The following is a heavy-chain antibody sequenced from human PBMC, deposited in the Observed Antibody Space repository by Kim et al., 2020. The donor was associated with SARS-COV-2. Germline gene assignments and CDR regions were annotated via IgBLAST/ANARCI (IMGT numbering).Heavy chain of an antibody. D-gene: IGHD6-13*01. CDR3: TRRIAAGVGDY. J-gene: IGHJ4*02. V-gene: IGHV3-49*02. CDR2: T. Sequence: TGYAASVKGRFTISRDDSKSIAYLQMNSLKTEDTAVYYCTRRIAAGVGDYWGQGTLVTVSS.